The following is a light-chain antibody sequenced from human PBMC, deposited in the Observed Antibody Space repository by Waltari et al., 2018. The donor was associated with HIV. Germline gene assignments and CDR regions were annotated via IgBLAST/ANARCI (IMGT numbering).Light chain of an antibody. CDR1: SRHRTSA. V-gene: IGLV4-69*01. CDR2: VNSDDSH. Sequence: QLVLTQSPSASASLGASVKLTCPLRSRHRTSAIAWHQQQPEKGPRYLMKVNSDDSHSKGDGIPDRFSGSSSGSERYLIISSLQSEDEADYYCQTWGTGIRVFGGGTKLTVL. CDR3: QTWGTGIRV. J-gene: IGLJ3*02.